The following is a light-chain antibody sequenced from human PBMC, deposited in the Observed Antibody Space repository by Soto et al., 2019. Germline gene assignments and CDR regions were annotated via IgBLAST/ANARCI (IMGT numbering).Light chain of an antibody. V-gene: IGKV1-5*03. J-gene: IGKJ1*01. Sequence: DIHITQSPSSLCGSLRGLVTIPCRVSQTLSSWLAWYQQKPGKAPKLLIYKASTLKSGVPSRFSGSGSGTEFTLTISSLQPDDFATYYCQHYNSYSEAFGQGTKV. CDR3: QHYNSYSEA. CDR1: QTLSSW. CDR2: KAS.